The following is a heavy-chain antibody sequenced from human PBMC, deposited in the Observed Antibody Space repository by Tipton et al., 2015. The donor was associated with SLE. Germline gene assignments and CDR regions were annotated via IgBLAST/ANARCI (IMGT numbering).Heavy chain of an antibody. CDR1: GFTFGSYG. V-gene: IGHV3-23*03. Sequence: SLRLSCAASGFTFGSYGMTWVRQAPGKGLDCVSVIYSGGSTYYGDSVKGRLTISIYSSKRTLYLQMNSLRAEDTAIYYCARIADYFSYAIDVWGQVTTVTVPS. CDR3: ARIADYFSYAIDV. CDR2: IYSGGST. D-gene: IGHD6-13*01. J-gene: IGHJ6*02.